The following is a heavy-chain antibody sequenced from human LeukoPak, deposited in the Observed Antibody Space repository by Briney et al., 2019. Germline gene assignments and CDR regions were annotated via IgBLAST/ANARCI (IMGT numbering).Heavy chain of an antibody. CDR2: ISAYNGNT. J-gene: IGHJ4*02. CDR1: GYTFTSYG. Sequence: EASVKVSCKASGYTFTSYGISWVRQAPGQGLEWMGWISAYNGNTNYAQKLQGRVTMTTDTSMSTAYMELRSLRSDDTAVYYCARGSTARYYYDRSGYYRGAVDYWGQGTLVTVSS. V-gene: IGHV1-18*01. D-gene: IGHD3-22*01. CDR3: ARGSTARYYYDRSGYYRGAVDY.